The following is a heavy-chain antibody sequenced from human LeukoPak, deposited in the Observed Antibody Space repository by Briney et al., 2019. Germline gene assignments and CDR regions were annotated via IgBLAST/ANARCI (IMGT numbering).Heavy chain of an antibody. D-gene: IGHD4-17*01. Sequence: SETLSLTCAVYGGSFSGYYWSWIRQPPGKGLEWIGKINHSGSTNYNPSLKSRVTISVDTSKNQFSLKLSSVTAADTAVYYCARRLRYYYYMDVWGKGTTVTVSS. CDR1: GGSFSGYY. J-gene: IGHJ6*03. V-gene: IGHV4-34*01. CDR3: ARRLRYYYYMDV. CDR2: INHSGST.